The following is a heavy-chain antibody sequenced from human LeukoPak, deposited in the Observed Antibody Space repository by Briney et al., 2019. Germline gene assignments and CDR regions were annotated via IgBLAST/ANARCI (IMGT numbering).Heavy chain of an antibody. CDR1: GFSFSSYS. V-gene: IGHV3-21*01. J-gene: IGHJ4*02. CDR3: ARDYYDSSGYYHGDY. Sequence: GGSLSLSCAASGFSFSSYSMNWVRQAPGQGLGLVSSISSGSSYIFFADSVKGRFPISRDNAQNSLYLQMNSLRAEDTAVYYCARDYYDSSGYYHGDYWGKGNLVTVSS. D-gene: IGHD3-22*01. CDR2: ISSGSSYI.